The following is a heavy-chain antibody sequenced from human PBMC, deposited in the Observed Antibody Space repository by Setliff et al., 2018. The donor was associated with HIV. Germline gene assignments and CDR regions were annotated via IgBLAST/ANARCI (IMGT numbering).Heavy chain of an antibody. D-gene: IGHD3-3*01. CDR3: ARDVRDGFEEWFSTLDDGMDV. CDR1: GYIFIRYY. Sequence: ASVKVSCKTSGYIFIRYYIFWVRQAPGQGLEWMGNINPHTGVTRYAEEFQGRVTMTRDTSISTIYMELGRLRSDATAVYYCARDVRDGFEEWFSTLDDGMDVWGQGTTVTVSS. J-gene: IGHJ6*02. CDR2: INPHTGVT. V-gene: IGHV1-2*02.